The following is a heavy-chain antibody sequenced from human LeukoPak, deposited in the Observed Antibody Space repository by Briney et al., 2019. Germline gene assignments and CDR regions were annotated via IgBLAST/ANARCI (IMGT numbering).Heavy chain of an antibody. J-gene: IGHJ4*02. CDR2: IYYSGST. D-gene: IGHD6-13*01. Sequence: SETLSLTCTVSGGSISSYYWSWIRQPPGKGLEWIGYIYYSGSTNYNPSLKSRVTISVDTSKYQFSLKLSSVTAADTAVYYCARSGTYQRSSSYDYWGQGTLVTVSS. V-gene: IGHV4-59*12. CDR1: GGSISSYY. CDR3: ARSGTYQRSSSYDY.